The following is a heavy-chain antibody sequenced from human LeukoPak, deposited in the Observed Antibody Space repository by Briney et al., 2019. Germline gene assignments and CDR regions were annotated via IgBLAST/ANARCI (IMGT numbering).Heavy chain of an antibody. CDR2: IYHSGST. CDR3: ARDGRYCSGGSCYQG. Sequence: SETLSLTCTVSGYSISSGYYWGWIRQPPGKGLEWIGSIYHSGSTYYNPSLKSRVTISVDTSKNQFSLKLSSVTAADTAVYYCARDGRYCSGGSCYQGWGQGTLVTVSS. D-gene: IGHD2-15*01. V-gene: IGHV4-38-2*02. CDR1: GYSISSGYY. J-gene: IGHJ4*02.